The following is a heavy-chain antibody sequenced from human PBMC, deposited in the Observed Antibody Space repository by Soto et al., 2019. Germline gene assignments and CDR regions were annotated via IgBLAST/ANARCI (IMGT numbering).Heavy chain of an antibody. J-gene: IGHJ6*02. Sequence: VGSMRISCAASGFTFSSYSMNWVRQAPGKGVEWVSSISTSSSAIYYTDSVKGRFTISRDNARNSLYLQMKSLRAEDTAVYFCARDGADYDILTGYYDYYYHGMDVWGQGTTVTVSS. CDR2: ISTSSSAI. D-gene: IGHD3-9*01. V-gene: IGHV3-21*06. CDR3: ARDGADYDILTGYYDYYYHGMDV. CDR1: GFTFSSYS.